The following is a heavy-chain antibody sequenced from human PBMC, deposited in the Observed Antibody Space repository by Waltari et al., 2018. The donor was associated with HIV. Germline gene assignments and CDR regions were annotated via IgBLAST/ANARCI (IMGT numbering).Heavy chain of an antibody. V-gene: IGHV3-7*01. CDR3: ARDDGLGQLVQYYGMDV. J-gene: IGHJ6*02. D-gene: IGHD6-6*01. Sequence: EVQLVESGGGLVQPGGSLRLSCAASGFTFSSYWMSWVRQAPGKGLEWVANIKQDGSEKYYVDSVKGRFTISRDNAKNSLYLQMNSLRAEDTAVYYCARDDGLGQLVQYYGMDVWGQGTTVTVSS. CDR2: IKQDGSEK. CDR1: GFTFSSYW.